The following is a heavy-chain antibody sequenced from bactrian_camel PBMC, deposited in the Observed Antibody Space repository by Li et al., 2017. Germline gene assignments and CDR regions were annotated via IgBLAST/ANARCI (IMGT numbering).Heavy chain of an antibody. D-gene: IGHD2*01. J-gene: IGHJ4*01. CDR3: AAGRRYTDEYKY. V-gene: IGHV3S40*01. Sequence: DVQLVESGGGLVQPGGSLRLSCAASGFTFSNYAMTWIRQAPGKGLEWVSAISGGGSATYYVDSVRGRFTISRDNAENTVYLQLNSLKTEDGAMYYCAAGRRYTDEYKYWGQGTQVTVS. CDR2: ISGGGSAT. CDR1: GFTFSNYA.